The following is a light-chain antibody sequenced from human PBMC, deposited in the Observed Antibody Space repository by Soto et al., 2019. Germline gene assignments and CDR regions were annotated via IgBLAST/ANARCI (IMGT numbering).Light chain of an antibody. CDR1: QSVSSN. CDR2: GAS. Sequence: EILMRQSLATVSEAPGERATLSCRASQSVSSNLAWYQQKPGQAPRLLIYGASTRATGIPARFSGSGSGTEFTLTISSLLSEDFAVYYCQQYNNWPPWTFGQGTKVDIK. V-gene: IGKV3-15*01. J-gene: IGKJ1*01. CDR3: QQYNNWPPWT.